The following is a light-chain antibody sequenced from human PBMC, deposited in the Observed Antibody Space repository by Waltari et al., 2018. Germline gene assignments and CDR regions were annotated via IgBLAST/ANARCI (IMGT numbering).Light chain of an antibody. CDR1: RNNLVNQG. J-gene: IGLJ1*01. CDR2: RNN. V-gene: IGLV10-54*04. Sequence: QAGLTQPPSVSKGLRQTATLTCTGNRNNLVNQGAASLQPHQGQPPKLLFYRNNNRPSGISDRFSASRSGNTAFLTISGLQPEDEADYYCSAWDSDLTVYVFGTGTKVTVL. CDR3: SAWDSDLTVYV.